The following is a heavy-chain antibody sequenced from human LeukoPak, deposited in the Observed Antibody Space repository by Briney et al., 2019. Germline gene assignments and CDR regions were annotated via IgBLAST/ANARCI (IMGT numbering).Heavy chain of an antibody. D-gene: IGHD3-10*01. V-gene: IGHV3-21*01. CDR2: ISSSSSYI. CDR1: GFTFSSYS. J-gene: IGHJ4*02. Sequence: GGSLRLSCAASGFTFSSYSMNWVRQAPGKGLEWVSSISSSSSYIYYADSVKGRFTISRDNAKNSLYLQMNSLKAEDTAVYYCASSFSSRSYLLFDYWGQGTLVTVSS. CDR3: ASSFSSRSYLLFDY.